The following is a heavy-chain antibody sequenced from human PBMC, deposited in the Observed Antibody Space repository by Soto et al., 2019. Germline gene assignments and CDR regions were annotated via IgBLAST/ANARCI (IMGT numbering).Heavy chain of an antibody. CDR1: GFFFSSYT. J-gene: IGHJ4*02. Sequence: VQLLESGGGLVQPGGSLRLSCVGSGFFFSSYTMTWVRQAPRKGLEWVSSFSATSENTYYADSVRGRFTISRDNSKNTLFLQMNSLTAEDTAMYYCAKARDQQWVRLPFDYWGQGILVIVSS. CDR3: AKARDQQWVRLPFDY. CDR2: FSATSENT. V-gene: IGHV3-23*01. D-gene: IGHD6-19*01.